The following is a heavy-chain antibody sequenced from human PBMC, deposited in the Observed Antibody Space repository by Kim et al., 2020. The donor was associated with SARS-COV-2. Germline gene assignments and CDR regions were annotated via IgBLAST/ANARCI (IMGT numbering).Heavy chain of an antibody. CDR3: ARQNGERGSYWGYFDY. CDR2: IYYSGST. D-gene: IGHD1-26*01. V-gene: IGHV4-39*01. Sequence: SETLSLTCTVSGGSISSSSYYWGWIRQPPGKGLEWIGSIYYSGSTYYNPSLKSRVTISVDTSKNQFSLKLSSVTAADTAVYYCARQNGERGSYWGYFDYWGQGTLVTVSS. J-gene: IGHJ4*02. CDR1: GGSISSSSYY.